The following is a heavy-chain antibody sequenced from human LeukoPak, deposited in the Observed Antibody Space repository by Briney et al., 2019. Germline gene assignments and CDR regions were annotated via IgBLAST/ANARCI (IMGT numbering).Heavy chain of an antibody. Sequence: SETLSLTCAVYGGSFSDYYWSWIRQPPGKGLEWIGEINHSGSTNYNPSLKSRVTISVDTSKNQFSLKLSSVTAADTAVYYCASLPDYYYGSGSRPNWFDPWGQGTLVTVSS. V-gene: IGHV4-34*01. CDR2: INHSGST. J-gene: IGHJ5*02. D-gene: IGHD3-10*01. CDR3: ASLPDYYYGSGSRPNWFDP. CDR1: GGSFSDYY.